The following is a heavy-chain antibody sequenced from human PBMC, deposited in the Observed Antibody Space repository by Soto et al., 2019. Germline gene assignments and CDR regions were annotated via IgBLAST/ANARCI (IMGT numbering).Heavy chain of an antibody. CDR2: IYYSGST. V-gene: IGHV4-31*03. CDR3: ARAPSIITMIVVVNGISGFDI. CDR1: GGSISSGGYY. J-gene: IGHJ3*02. D-gene: IGHD3-22*01. Sequence: SETLSLTCTVSGGSISSGGYYWSWIRQHPGKGLEWIGYIYYSGSTYYNPSLKSRVTISVDTSKNQFSLKLSSVTAADTAVYYCARAPSIITMIVVVNGISGFDIWGQGTMVTVSS.